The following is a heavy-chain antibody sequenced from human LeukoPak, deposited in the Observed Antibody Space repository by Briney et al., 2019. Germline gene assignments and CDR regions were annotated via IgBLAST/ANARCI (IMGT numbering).Heavy chain of an antibody. V-gene: IGHV3-11*04. Sequence: GGSLRLSCAASGFTFSDYYMSWIRQSPGNGLEWVSYISTSGSTIYYADSVKGRFTVSRDNDKNSLFLQMNSLRAEDTAVHYCARVVSENSGYQGYWGQGTLVTVSS. CDR3: ARVVSENSGYQGY. CDR2: ISTSGSTI. CDR1: GFTFSDYY. J-gene: IGHJ4*02. D-gene: IGHD3-22*01.